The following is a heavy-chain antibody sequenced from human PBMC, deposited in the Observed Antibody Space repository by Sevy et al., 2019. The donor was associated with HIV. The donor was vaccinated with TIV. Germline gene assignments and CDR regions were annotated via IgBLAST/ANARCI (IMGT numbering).Heavy chain of an antibody. V-gene: IGHV3-21*01. D-gene: IGHD3-22*01. Sequence: GGSLRLSCAASRFTFSTYSMNWVRQAPGKGLEWVSSISSSGLIYYADSVKGRFTISRDNAKNSLYLQMNSLRAEDTAVYYCARYLRYDTSGYYGLHAFDIWGQGTMVTVSS. CDR3: ARYLRYDTSGYYGLHAFDI. CDR2: ISSSGLI. J-gene: IGHJ3*02. CDR1: RFTFSTYS.